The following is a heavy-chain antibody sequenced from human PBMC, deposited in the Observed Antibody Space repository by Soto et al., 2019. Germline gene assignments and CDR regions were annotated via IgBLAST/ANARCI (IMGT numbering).Heavy chain of an antibody. CDR1: GYPVTAYY. Sequence: QLHLVQSGAVVKKPWASVTVSCSASGYPVTAYYMHWVRQAPGRGLEWMGGINPATGAAKYTQTFQGRVTMTRATSTSTVIMELGGLTSEDTAFFYCTRGGGLGVAGSAAFDMWGQGTLVTVSS. D-gene: IGHD3-3*01. V-gene: IGHV1-2*02. J-gene: IGHJ3*02. CDR2: INPATGAA. CDR3: TRGGGLGVAGSAAFDM.